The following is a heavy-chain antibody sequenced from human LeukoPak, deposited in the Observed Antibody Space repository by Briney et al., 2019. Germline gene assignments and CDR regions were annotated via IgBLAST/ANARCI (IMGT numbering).Heavy chain of an antibody. Sequence: GESLKISCKGSGYSFTSYWIGWVRQVPGKGLEWMGIIYPGDYDTRYSPSFQGQVTISADKSITTAYLQWSSLKASDTAMYYCARPRPELRGPSIFDIWGQGTMVTVSS. D-gene: IGHD1-7*01. CDR1: GYSFTSYW. J-gene: IGHJ3*02. V-gene: IGHV5-51*01. CDR3: ARPRPELRGPSIFDI. CDR2: IYPGDYDT.